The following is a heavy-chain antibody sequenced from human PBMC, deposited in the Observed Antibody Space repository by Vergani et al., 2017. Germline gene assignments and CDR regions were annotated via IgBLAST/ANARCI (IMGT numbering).Heavy chain of an antibody. D-gene: IGHD2-2*02. J-gene: IGHJ6*03. CDR3: ARGAVVPAAILNYYYYYYMDV. V-gene: IGHV3-33*01. CDR2: IWYDGSNK. CDR1: GFTFSSYG. Sequence: VQLVESGGGLVQPGGSLRLSCAASGFTFSSYGMHWVRQAPGKGLEWVAVIWYDGSNKYYADSVKGRFTISRDNSKNTLYLQMNSLRAEDTAVYYCARGAVVPAAILNYYYYYYMDVWGKGTTVTVSS.